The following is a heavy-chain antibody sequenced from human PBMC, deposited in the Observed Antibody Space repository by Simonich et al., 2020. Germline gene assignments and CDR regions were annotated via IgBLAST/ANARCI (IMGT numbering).Heavy chain of an antibody. V-gene: IGHV4-59*08. Sequence: QVQLQESGPGLVKPSETLSLTCTVSGGSISSYYWSWIRQPPGKGLEWIGYIYYSGSTNYNPSLKSRVTISVNTSKTQFSLKRSSVTAADTAVYYCARNDRWLQFYFDYWGQGTLVTVSS. CDR2: IYYSGST. D-gene: IGHD5-12*01. CDR1: GGSISSYY. J-gene: IGHJ4*02. CDR3: ARNDRWLQFYFDY.